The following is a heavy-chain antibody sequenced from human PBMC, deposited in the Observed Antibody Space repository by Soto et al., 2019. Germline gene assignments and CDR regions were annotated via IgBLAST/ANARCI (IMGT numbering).Heavy chain of an antibody. CDR1: GYTFTGYY. Sequence: QVQLVQSGAEVKKPGASVKVSCKASGYTFTGYYMHWVRQAPGQGLEWMGWINPNSGGTNYAQQFQGRVTMTRDTSISTAYMELSRLRSDDTAVYYCARDRLLVGEPLDYWGQGTLVTVSS. V-gene: IGHV1-2*02. D-gene: IGHD1-26*01. J-gene: IGHJ4*02. CDR2: INPNSGGT. CDR3: ARDRLLVGEPLDY.